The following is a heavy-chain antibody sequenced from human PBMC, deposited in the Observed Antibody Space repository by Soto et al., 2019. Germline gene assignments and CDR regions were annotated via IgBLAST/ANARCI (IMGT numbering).Heavy chain of an antibody. CDR2: INPNSGGT. Sequence: ASVKVSCKASGYTFTGYYMHWVGQAPGQGLEWMGWINPNSGGTNYAQKFQGWVTMTRDTSISTAYMELSRLRSDATAVYYCARAYSNSSSNWFDPWGQGTLVTVSS. D-gene: IGHD4-4*01. CDR1: GYTFTGYY. J-gene: IGHJ5*02. CDR3: ARAYSNSSSNWFDP. V-gene: IGHV1-2*04.